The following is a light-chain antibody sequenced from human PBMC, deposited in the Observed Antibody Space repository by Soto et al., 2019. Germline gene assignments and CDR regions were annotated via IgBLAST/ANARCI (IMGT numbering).Light chain of an antibody. CDR1: QSVSSY. V-gene: IGKV3-11*01. Sequence: EIVLTQSPATLSLSPGERATLSCRASQSVSSYLAWYQQKPDQAPRLLIYDASNRATGIPARFSGSGSGTDFTLTISSLEPEDFAVYYCQQRSNWPPEVTFGGGTKVDIK. CDR3: QQRSNWPPEVT. CDR2: DAS. J-gene: IGKJ4*01.